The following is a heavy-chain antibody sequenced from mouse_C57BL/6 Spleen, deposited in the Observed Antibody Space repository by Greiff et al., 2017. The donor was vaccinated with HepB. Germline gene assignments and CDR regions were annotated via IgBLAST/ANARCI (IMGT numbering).Heavy chain of an antibody. D-gene: IGHD1-1*01. CDR1: GFTFSDYG. V-gene: IGHV5-17*01. Sequence: EVKVIESGGGLVKPGGSLKLSCAASGFTFSDYGMHWVRQAPEKGLEWVAYISSGSSTIYYADTVKGRFTISRDNAKNTLFLQMTSLRSEDTAMYYCARGELRRGYAMDYWGQGTSVTVSS. J-gene: IGHJ4*01. CDR3: ARGELRRGYAMDY. CDR2: ISSGSSTI.